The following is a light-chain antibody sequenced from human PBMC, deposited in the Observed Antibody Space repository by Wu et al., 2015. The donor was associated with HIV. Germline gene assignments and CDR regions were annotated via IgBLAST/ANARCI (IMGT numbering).Light chain of an antibody. CDR3: QESHTTPWT. CDR2: AAS. V-gene: IGKV1-39*01. Sequence: DIQMTQSPSSLSASVGDRVTITCRASQSISSFLNWYQQKPGKAPKLLIYAASSLQRGVPSRFSGSGSGTAFTLTISSLRPEDFGTYYCQESHTTPWTFGQGTKVAIK. CDR1: QSISSF. J-gene: IGKJ1*01.